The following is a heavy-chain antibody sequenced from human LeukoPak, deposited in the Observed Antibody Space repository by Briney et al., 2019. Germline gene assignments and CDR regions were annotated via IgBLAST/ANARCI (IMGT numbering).Heavy chain of an antibody. D-gene: IGHD3-22*01. V-gene: IGHV1-2*06. CDR1: GYTFTGYY. CDR3: ARARSQRYYDSSGYYYDIDY. J-gene: IGHJ4*02. CDR2: INPNSGGT. Sequence: GASVKVSCKASGYTFTGYYMHWVRQAPGQGLEWMGRINPNSGGTNYAQKFQGRVTMTRDTSISTAYMELSRLRSDDTAVYYCARARSQRYYDSSGYYYDIDYWGQGTLVTVSS.